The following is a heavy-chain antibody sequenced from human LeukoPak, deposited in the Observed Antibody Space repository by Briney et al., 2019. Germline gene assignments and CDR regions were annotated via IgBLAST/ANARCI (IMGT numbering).Heavy chain of an antibody. V-gene: IGHV4-34*01. CDR2: INHSGST. CDR1: GGSFSGYY. J-gene: IGHJ4*02. D-gene: IGHD3-10*01. CDR3: ARGRNYYGSGRRYFDY. Sequence: SETLSLTCAVYGGSFSGYYWSSIRQPPGKGLEWIGEINHSGSTNYNPSLKSRVTISVDTSKNQFSLKLSSVTAADTAVYYCARGRNYYGSGRRYFDYWGQGTLVTVSS.